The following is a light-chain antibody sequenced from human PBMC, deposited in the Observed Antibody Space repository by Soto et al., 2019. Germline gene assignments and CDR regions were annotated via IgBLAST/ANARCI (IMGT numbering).Light chain of an antibody. V-gene: IGLV2-14*01. CDR2: EVS. J-gene: IGLJ2*01. CDR3: SSYSSSTTLVV. CDR1: SSDVGGYNY. Sequence: QSALTQPASVSGSPGQSITISCTGTSSDVGGYNYVSWYQHHPGKAPKLMIFEVSNRPSGVSTRFSGSKSGNTASLTISGLQAEDEADYYCSSYSSSTTLVVFGGGTKVTVL.